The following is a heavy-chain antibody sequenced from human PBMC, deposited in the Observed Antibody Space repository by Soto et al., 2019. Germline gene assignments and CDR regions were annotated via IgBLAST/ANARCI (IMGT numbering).Heavy chain of an antibody. D-gene: IGHD3-10*01. V-gene: IGHV3-74*01. J-gene: IGHJ6*02. CDR2: MNEDGGTT. CDR3: ASDLSGRADV. CDR1: GFTFSSYW. Sequence: GVLRLSFAASGFTFSSYWMHWVRQAPGKGLVWVSRMNEDGGTTDYADSVKGRFTISRDNAKNTLYLQMNSLRVEDTAVYYCASDLSGRADVWGQGTTVTVSS.